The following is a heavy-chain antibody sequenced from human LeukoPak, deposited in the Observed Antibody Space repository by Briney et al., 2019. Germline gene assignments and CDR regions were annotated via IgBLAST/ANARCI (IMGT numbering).Heavy chain of an antibody. CDR1: GFTFSSYE. V-gene: IGHV3-48*03. CDR3: ARDRTTSSSWYVDYYYYYMDV. J-gene: IGHJ6*03. Sequence: PGGSLRLSCAASGFTFSSYEMNWVRQAPGKGLEWVSYISSSGSTIYYADSVKGRFTISRDNAKNSLYLQMNSLRAEDTAVYYCARDRTTSSSWYVDYYYYYMDVWGKGTTVTISS. CDR2: ISSSGSTI. D-gene: IGHD6-13*01.